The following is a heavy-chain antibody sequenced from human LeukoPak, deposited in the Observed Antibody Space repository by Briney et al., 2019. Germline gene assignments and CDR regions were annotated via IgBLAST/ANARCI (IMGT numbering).Heavy chain of an antibody. V-gene: IGHV4-61*01. Sequence: SETLSLTCTVSGGSVSSGSYYWSWIRQPPGKGLEWIEYIYYSGNTNYNPSLKSRVTISVDTSKNQFSLKLNSVTAADTAVYYCARHSYGKSLDCWGQGTLVTVSS. CDR2: IYYSGNT. CDR1: GGSVSSGSYY. J-gene: IGHJ4*02. CDR3: ARHSYGKSLDC. D-gene: IGHD5-18*01.